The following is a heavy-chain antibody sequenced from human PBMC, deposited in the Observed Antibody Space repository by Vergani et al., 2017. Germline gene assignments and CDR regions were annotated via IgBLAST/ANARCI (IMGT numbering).Heavy chain of an antibody. V-gene: IGHV1-46*01. CDR1: GYTFSSYA. CDR3: AREGVGASFDYGMDV. J-gene: IGHJ6*02. CDR2: INPSGGST. D-gene: IGHD1-26*01. Sequence: QVQLVQSGAEVKKPGASVKVSCKASGYTFSSYAISWVRQAPGQGLEWMGIINPSGGSTSYAQKFQGRVTMTRDTSTSTVYMELSSLRSEDTAVYYCAREGVGASFDYGMDVWGQGTTVTVSS.